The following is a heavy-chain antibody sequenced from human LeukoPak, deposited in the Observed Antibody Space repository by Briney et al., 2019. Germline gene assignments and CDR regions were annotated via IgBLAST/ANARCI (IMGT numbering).Heavy chain of an antibody. CDR3: ARDLIKGRIGMDV. CDR2: INPNSGGT. V-gene: IGHV1-2*02. Sequence: ASVRVSCKASGSTFIGYYMHWVRQAPGQGLEWMGWINPNSGGTNYAQKFQDRVTMTRNTSISTAYMELSRLRSEDTAVYYCARDLIKGRIGMDVWGQGTTVTVSS. CDR1: GSTFIGYY. J-gene: IGHJ6*02. D-gene: IGHD2-8*01.